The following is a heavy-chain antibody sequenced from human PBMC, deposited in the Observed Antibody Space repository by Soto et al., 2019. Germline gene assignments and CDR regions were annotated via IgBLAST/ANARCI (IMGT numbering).Heavy chain of an antibody. D-gene: IGHD6-19*01. Sequence: QVQLQQWGAGLLKPSETLSLTCAIYGGSFSNYYWNWIRQPPGKELEWMGKINHNGSTNYSPSLKSRLTISVDTSKNQFSLKLISVTAADTAVYFCGRGRGYSNAWGSYYSGMDVWGQGTTVTVSS. V-gene: IGHV4-34*01. J-gene: IGHJ6*02. CDR3: GRGRGYSNAWGSYYSGMDV. CDR1: GGSFSNYY. CDR2: INHNGST.